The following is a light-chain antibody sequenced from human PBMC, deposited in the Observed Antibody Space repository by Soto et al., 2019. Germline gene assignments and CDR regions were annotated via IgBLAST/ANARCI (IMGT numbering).Light chain of an antibody. V-gene: IGKV3-11*01. CDR2: GAS. J-gene: IGKJ5*01. Sequence: SPATVLLSPVYTATVSFGFSQSVRNKVAWYQHKPGQTPRVIIYGASNRAAGVTDRFSGSGSGTDFTLTINSREPEDFVVYYCQQRSNGPPTTLGQSARLEI. CDR3: QQRSNGPPTT. CDR1: QSVRNK.